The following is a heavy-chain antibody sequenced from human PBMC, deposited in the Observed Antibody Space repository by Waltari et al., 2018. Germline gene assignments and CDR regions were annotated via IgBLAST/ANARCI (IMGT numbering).Heavy chain of an antibody. CDR2: IYSGGSK. J-gene: IGHJ4*02. D-gene: IGHD6-19*01. Sequence: EVQLVESGGGLIQPGGSLRLSCAASGFTVSSNYMSWVRQAPGRGLGLVSVIYSGGSKYYADSGKGRFTISRDNSKNTLYLQMNSLRAEDTAVYYCARGTYSSGWYPFDYWGQGTLVTVSS. CDR1: GFTVSSNY. V-gene: IGHV3-53*01. CDR3: ARGTYSSGWYPFDY.